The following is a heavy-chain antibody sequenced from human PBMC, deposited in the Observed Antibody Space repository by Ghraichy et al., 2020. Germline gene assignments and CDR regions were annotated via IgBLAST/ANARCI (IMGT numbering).Heavy chain of an antibody. CDR3: VKEGNWNLDY. J-gene: IGHJ4*02. CDR1: GSTFSPYW. Sequence: GRSLRLSCAASGSTFSPYWMHWVRQAPGKGLVWVSRINSDGSITHYADSVKGRVTISRDNAKKTLHLQMNSLRAEDTAVYYCVKEGNWNLDYWGQGTQVTVSS. CDR2: INSDGSIT. V-gene: IGHV3-74*01. D-gene: IGHD1-1*01.